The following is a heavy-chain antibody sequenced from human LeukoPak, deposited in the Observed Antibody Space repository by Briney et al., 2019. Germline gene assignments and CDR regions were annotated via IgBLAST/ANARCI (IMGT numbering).Heavy chain of an antibody. D-gene: IGHD3-16*01. CDR1: GYTFTSYG. CDR2: ISAYNGNT. Sequence: ASGKVSCKASGYTFTSYGISGVRQAPGQGLEWMGWISAYNGNTDYAQSLQGRVTMTIDTSTSTVYMELRSLRSDDTAVYYCARDVGRSYDLDYWGQGTLVTVSS. J-gene: IGHJ4*02. V-gene: IGHV1-18*01. CDR3: ARDVGRSYDLDY.